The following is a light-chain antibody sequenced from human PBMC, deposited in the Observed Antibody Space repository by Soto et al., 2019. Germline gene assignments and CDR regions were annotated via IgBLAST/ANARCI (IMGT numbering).Light chain of an antibody. CDR1: SSDVGSYKF. CDR2: EGS. CDR3: CSYAGSSTFV. Sequence: QSALTQPASVSGSPGQSITISCTGTSSDVGSYKFVSWYQQHPVKAPKLMIYEGSKRPSGVSNRFSGSKSGNTASLTISGLQAEDDADYYCCSYAGSSTFVFGGGTKVTVL. V-gene: IGLV2-23*03. J-gene: IGLJ2*01.